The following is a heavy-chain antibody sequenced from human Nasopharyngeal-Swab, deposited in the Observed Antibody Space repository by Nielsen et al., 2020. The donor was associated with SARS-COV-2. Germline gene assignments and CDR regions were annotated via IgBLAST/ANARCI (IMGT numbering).Heavy chain of an antibody. J-gene: IGHJ5*02. CDR1: GYTFTSDY. Sequence: ASVKVSCKASGYTFTSDYIHWVRQVPGQGPEWVGCINPDSGDTKYAQKFQGRVTVTRDTSTSTVSMELSSLRSEDTAVYYCAREDIGVVPVAMGYNWFDPWGQGTLVTVSS. D-gene: IGHD2-2*01. CDR3: AREDIGVVPVAMGYNWFDP. CDR2: INPDSGDT. V-gene: IGHV1-2*02.